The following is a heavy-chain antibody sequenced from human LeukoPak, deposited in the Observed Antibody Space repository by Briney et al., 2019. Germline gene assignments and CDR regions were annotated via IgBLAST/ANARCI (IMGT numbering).Heavy chain of an antibody. V-gene: IGHV3-48*01. CDR3: ARGGGSAWSAYYFDF. D-gene: IGHD6-19*01. CDR1: GFTFSSYS. CDR2: ISSSSSTI. Sequence: GGSLRLSCAASGFTFSSYSMNWVRQAPGKGLEWVSYISSSSSTIYYADSVKGRFTISRDNAKNSLYLQMNSLRAEDTAVYYCARGGGSAWSAYYFDFWGQGILVTVSS. J-gene: IGHJ4*02.